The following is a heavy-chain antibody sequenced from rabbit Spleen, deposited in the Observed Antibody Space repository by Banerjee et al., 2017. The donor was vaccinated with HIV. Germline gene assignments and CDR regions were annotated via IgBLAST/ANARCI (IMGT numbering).Heavy chain of an antibody. CDR3: ARDLSGSTYPTDWLDL. CDR1: GLDFSRRYW. V-gene: IGHV1S45*01. CDR2: IYAGSSGST. Sequence: QEQLEESGGDLVQPEGSLTLTCTASGLDFSRRYWICWVRQAPGKGLELIACIYAGSSGSTYYATWAKGRFTISKTSSTTVTLQMTSLTAADTATYFCARDLSGSTYPTDWLDLWGQGTLVTVS. J-gene: IGHJ5*01. D-gene: IGHD8-1*01.